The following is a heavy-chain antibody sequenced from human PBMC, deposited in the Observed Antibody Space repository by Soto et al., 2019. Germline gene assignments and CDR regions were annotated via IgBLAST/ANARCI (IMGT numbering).Heavy chain of an antibody. CDR3: ARGLWGGEVFGVIYVY. CDR2: INHTGSP. CDR1: GASFSGYY. J-gene: IGHJ4*02. V-gene: IGHV4-34*01. Sequence: PSETLSLTCDVSGASFSGYYWSWIRQPPGKGLEWIGEINHTGSPKYNPSFKSRVTMSIDTSKNQFSLRLTSVTAEGAAVYYCARGLWGGEVFGVIYVYWGQGNQVTVSS. D-gene: IGHD3-16*01.